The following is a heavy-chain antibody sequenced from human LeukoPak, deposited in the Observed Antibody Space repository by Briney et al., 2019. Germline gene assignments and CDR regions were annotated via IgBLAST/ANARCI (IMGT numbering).Heavy chain of an antibody. Sequence: GGSLRLSCAASGFTFSSYAMSWVRQAPGKGLERVSAISGSGGSTYYADSVKGRFTISRDNSKNTLYLQMNSLRAEDTAVYYCAKVLWFREYYFDYWGQGTLVTVSS. D-gene: IGHD3-10*01. J-gene: IGHJ4*02. V-gene: IGHV3-23*01. CDR1: GFTFSSYA. CDR2: ISGSGGST. CDR3: AKVLWFREYYFDY.